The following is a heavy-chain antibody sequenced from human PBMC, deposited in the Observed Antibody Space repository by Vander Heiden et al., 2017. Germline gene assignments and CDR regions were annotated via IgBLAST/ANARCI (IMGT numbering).Heavy chain of an antibody. Sequence: EVQLVESGGGLVQPGGSLRLSCAASGFTFSSYDMHWVRQATGKGLEWVSAIGTAGDTYYPGSVKGRFTISRENAKNSLYLQMNSLRAGDTAVYYCAREKWLGTYWYFDLWGRGTLVTVSS. CDR1: GFTFSSYD. CDR3: AREKWLGTYWYFDL. CDR2: IGTAGDT. V-gene: IGHV3-13*01. J-gene: IGHJ2*01. D-gene: IGHD6-19*01.